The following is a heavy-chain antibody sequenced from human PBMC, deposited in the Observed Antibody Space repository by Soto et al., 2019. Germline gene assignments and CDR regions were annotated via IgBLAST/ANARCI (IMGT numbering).Heavy chain of an antibody. J-gene: IGHJ4*02. V-gene: IGHV3-21*01. CDR3: SRDTPLAAAGML. CDR1: GFTFSSYS. Sequence: PGGSLRLSCAASGFTFSSYSMNWVRQAPGKGLEWVSSISSSSSYIYYADSVKGRFTISRDNAKNSLYLQMNSLRAEDTAVYYCSRDTPLAAAGMLWGQGTLVTVSS. D-gene: IGHD6-13*01. CDR2: ISSSSSYI.